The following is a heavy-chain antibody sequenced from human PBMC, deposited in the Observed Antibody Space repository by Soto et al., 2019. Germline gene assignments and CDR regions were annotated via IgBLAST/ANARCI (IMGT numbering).Heavy chain of an antibody. CDR3: ATQRLAAAWFDP. V-gene: IGHV1-3*01. CDR1: GYTFTSYA. Sequence: ASVKVCCKVSGYTFTSYAMHWVRQAPGQRLEWMGWFNAGNGNTKYSQKFQGRVTMTEDTSTDTAYMELSSLRSEDTAVYYCATQRLAAAWFDPWGQGTLVTVST. CDR2: FNAGNGNT. J-gene: IGHJ5*02. D-gene: IGHD6-25*01.